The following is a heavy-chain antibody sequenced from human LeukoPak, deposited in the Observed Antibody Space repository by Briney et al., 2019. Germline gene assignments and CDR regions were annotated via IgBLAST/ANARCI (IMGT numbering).Heavy chain of an antibody. CDR2: FYHSGST. J-gene: IGHJ4*02. CDR1: GGSSSSSNW. Sequence: SETLSLTCAVSGGSSSSSNWWSWVRQPPGKGLEWIGEFYHSGSTNYNPSLKSRVTISVDKSKNQFSLKLSSVTAADTAVYYCARLRPEDSIIFDYWGQGTLVTVSS. V-gene: IGHV4-4*02. CDR3: ARLRPEDSIIFDY. D-gene: IGHD2-21*01.